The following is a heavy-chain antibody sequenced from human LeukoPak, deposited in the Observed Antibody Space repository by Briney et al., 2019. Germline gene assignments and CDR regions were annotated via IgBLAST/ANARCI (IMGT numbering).Heavy chain of an antibody. V-gene: IGHV3-48*04. CDR2: ISFSVNTK. D-gene: IGHD3-10*01. J-gene: IGHJ4*02. Sequence: GGSLRLSCAASGFTFSDYSMNWVRQAPGKGLEWVSYISFSVNTKYYGDSVKGRFTISRDNAKNSLYLHMDSLRAEDTAVYYCARGKGTVAYWGQGTLVTVSS. CDR1: GFTFSDYS. CDR3: ARGKGTVAY.